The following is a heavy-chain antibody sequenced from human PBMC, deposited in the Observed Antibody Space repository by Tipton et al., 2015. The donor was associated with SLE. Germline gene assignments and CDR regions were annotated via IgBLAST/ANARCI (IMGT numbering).Heavy chain of an antibody. V-gene: IGHV4-59*12. CDR2: IYYSGST. J-gene: IGHJ4*02. CDR3: ARPAEAGGYFDY. CDR1: GGSISSYY. Sequence: TLSLTCTVSGGSISSYYWSWIRQPPGKGLEWIGYIYYSGSTYYNPSLKSRVTISVDTSKNQFSLKLSSVTAADTAVYYCARPAEAGGYFDYWGQGTLVTVSS. D-gene: IGHD6-19*01.